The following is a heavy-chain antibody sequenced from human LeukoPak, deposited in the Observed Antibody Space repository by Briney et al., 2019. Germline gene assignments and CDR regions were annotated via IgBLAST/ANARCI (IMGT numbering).Heavy chain of an antibody. V-gene: IGHV1-46*01. Sequence: ASVKVSCKASGYTFTSYYMHWVRQAPGQGLEWMGLINPTGGSTGYAQKFQGRVTMTRDMSTSTDYMELSSLRSEDTAVYYCARRAVGNSYYYSMDVWGKGTTVTVSS. CDR1: GYTFTSYY. J-gene: IGHJ6*03. CDR3: ARRAVGNSYYYSMDV. CDR2: INPTGGST. D-gene: IGHD6-19*01.